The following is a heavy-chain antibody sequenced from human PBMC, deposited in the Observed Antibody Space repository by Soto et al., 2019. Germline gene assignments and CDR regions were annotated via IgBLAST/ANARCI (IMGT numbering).Heavy chain of an antibody. CDR1: GFTFSSYG. CDR3: AKDGDSTPDWYFDL. V-gene: IGHV3-30*18. CDR2: ISYDGSNK. J-gene: IGHJ2*01. Sequence: ESGGGVVQPGRSLRLSCAASGFTFSSYGMHWVRQAPGKGLEWVAVISYDGSNKYYADSVKGRFTISRDNSKNTLYLQMNSLRAEDTAVYYCAKDGDSTPDWYFDLWGRGTLVTVSS.